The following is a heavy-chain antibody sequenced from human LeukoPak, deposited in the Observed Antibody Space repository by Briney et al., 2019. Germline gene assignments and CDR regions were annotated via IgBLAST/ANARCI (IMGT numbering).Heavy chain of an antibody. CDR2: ISGSDGSA. Sequence: GGSLRLPCAASGFTFSSYAMSWVRQAPGKGLEWVSAISGSDGSAYYADSVKGRFTISRDNSKNTLSLQMNSLRAEDTAVYYCAKGLGTMVRGAFDYWGQGTLVTVSS. D-gene: IGHD3-10*01. CDR3: AKGLGTMVRGAFDY. J-gene: IGHJ4*02. CDR1: GFTFSSYA. V-gene: IGHV3-23*01.